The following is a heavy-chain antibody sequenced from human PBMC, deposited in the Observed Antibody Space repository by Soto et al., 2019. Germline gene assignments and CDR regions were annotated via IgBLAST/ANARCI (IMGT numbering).Heavy chain of an antibody. V-gene: IGHV3-30-3*01. CDR2: ISYDGSNK. CDR1: GFTFSSYA. D-gene: IGHD3-22*01. CDR3: ARDLRDYYDSSGPSYYYYGMDV. J-gene: IGHJ6*02. Sequence: GGSLRLSCAASGFTFSSYAMHWVRQAPGKGLEWVAVISYDGSNKYYADSVKGRFTISRDNSKNTLYLQMNSLRAEDTAVYYCARDLRDYYDSSGPSYYYYGMDVWGQGTTVTVYS.